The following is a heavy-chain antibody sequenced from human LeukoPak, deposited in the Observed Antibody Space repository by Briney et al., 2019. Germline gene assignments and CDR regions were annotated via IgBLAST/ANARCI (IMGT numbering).Heavy chain of an antibody. Sequence: PSETLSLTCEVYGGSFSGYYWSWIRQPPGKGLEWIGEINHSGSTNYNPSLKSRVTISIATSRNQFSLKLSSVTAADTAVYYCATSSSIAARFDYWGQGTLVTVSS. CDR3: ATSSSIAARFDY. J-gene: IGHJ4*02. CDR1: GGSFSGYY. V-gene: IGHV4-34*01. CDR2: INHSGST. D-gene: IGHD6-6*01.